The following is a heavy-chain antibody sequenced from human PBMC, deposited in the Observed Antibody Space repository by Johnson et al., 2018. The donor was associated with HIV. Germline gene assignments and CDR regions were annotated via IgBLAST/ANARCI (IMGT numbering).Heavy chain of an antibody. Sequence: QVQLVESGGGVVQPGRSLRLSCAASGFTFDDYGMSWVRQAPGKGLEWISYISSSGSTIYYADSVTGRFTISRDNAKNSLFLQMNSLRAEDTAVYYCARDSTPWGDDYVDYAFDIWGQGTVVTVSS. CDR1: GFTFDDYG. D-gene: IGHD4-17*01. J-gene: IGHJ3*02. V-gene: IGHV3-11*04. CDR2: ISSSGSTI. CDR3: ARDSTPWGDDYVDYAFDI.